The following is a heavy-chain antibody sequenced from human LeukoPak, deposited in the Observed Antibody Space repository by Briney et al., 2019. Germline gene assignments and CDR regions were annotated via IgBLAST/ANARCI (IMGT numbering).Heavy chain of an antibody. Sequence: GASVKVSCKASGGTFSSYAISWVRQAPGQGLEWMGGIIAIFGTTNYAQKFQGRVTITADESTSTAYMELSSLRSEDTAVYYCARWMGVSNRYPFDYWGQGTLVTVSS. J-gene: IGHJ4*02. CDR2: IIAIFGTT. CDR3: ARWMGVSNRYPFDY. CDR1: GGTFSSYA. V-gene: IGHV1-69*01. D-gene: IGHD3-16*01.